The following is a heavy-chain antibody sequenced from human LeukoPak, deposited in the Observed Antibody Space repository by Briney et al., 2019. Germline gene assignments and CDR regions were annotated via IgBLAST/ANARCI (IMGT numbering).Heavy chain of an antibody. D-gene: IGHD2-2*01. CDR1: GGSFSGYY. V-gene: IGHV4-34*09. Sequence: PSETLSLTCAVYGGSFSGYYWSWIRQPPGKGLEWIGEINHSGSTYYNPSLKSRVTISVATSKNQFSLKLSSVTAADTAVYYCARATRSTGFDYWGQGTLVTVSS. CDR2: INHSGST. CDR3: ARATRSTGFDY. J-gene: IGHJ4*02.